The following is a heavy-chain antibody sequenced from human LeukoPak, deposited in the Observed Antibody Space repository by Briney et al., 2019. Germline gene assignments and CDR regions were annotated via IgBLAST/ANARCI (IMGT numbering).Heavy chain of an antibody. J-gene: IGHJ6*02. V-gene: IGHV3-53*01. D-gene: IGHD6-13*01. CDR1: GFTVSSNY. Sequence: GGSLRLSCAASGFTVSSNYMSWVRQAPGKGLEWVSVIYSGGSTCYADSVKGRFTISRDNSKNTLYLQMNSLRAEDTAVYYCARVGSSWYIYYYGMDVWGQGTTVTVSS. CDR2: IYSGGST. CDR3: ARVGSSWYIYYYGMDV.